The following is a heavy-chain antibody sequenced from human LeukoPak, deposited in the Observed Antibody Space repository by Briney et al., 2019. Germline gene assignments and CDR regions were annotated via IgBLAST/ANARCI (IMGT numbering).Heavy chain of an antibody. CDR3: ARGAAAGRCFDY. V-gene: IGHV3-11*01. J-gene: IGHJ4*02. D-gene: IGHD6-13*01. CDR2: ISSGGSTI. Sequence: PGGPLRLSCAVSGFTFSDYYMSWIRQAPGKGLEWVSYISSGGSTISHADSVKGRFTISRDNAENSLYLQMNSLRAEDTAVYYCARGAAAGRCFDYWGQGTLVTVSS. CDR1: GFTFSDYY.